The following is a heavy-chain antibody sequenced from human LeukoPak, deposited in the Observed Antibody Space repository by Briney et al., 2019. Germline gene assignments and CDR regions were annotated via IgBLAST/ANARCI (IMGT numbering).Heavy chain of an antibody. Sequence: GGSLRLSCAASGFTFSSYWMHWVRQAPGKGLVWVSRINSDGSSTSYADSVKGRFTISRDNAKNTLYLQMNSLRAEDTAVYYCARASRSIAVAGFDYWGQGTLVTVSS. CDR1: GFTFSSYW. V-gene: IGHV3-74*01. J-gene: IGHJ4*02. CDR3: ARASRSIAVAGFDY. CDR2: INSDGSST. D-gene: IGHD6-19*01.